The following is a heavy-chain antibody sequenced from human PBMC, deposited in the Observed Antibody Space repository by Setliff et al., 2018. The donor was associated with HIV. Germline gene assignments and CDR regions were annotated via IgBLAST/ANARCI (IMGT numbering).Heavy chain of an antibody. Sequence: PSETLSLTCTVSDDSFSTSDYWWAWIRQPPGKGLEWTGYIYYSGSTYYNPSLKSRLTISVDTSTNQFSLKLSSVTDADTAVYFCARGPGSSAYYRSTYNWFDPWGQGTLVTVSS. J-gene: IGHJ5*02. CDR3: ARGPGSSAYYRSTYNWFDP. V-gene: IGHV4-30-4*08. CDR2: IYYSGST. CDR1: DDSFSTSDYW. D-gene: IGHD3-22*01.